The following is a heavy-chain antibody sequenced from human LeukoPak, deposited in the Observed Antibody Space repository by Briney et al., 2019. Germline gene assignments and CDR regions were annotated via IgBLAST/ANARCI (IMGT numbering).Heavy chain of an antibody. Sequence: PGGSLRLSCAASGFTFSSYAMSWVRQAPGKGLEWVSAITGRGDRTYYADSVKGRFTISRDNSKNTLYLQMNSLRAEDTAVYYCAKGSFWSGYFTDGLYYFDYWGQGTLVTVSS. CDR3: AKGSFWSGYFTDGLYYFDY. CDR1: GFTFSSYA. D-gene: IGHD3-3*01. J-gene: IGHJ4*02. V-gene: IGHV3-23*01. CDR2: ITGRGDRT.